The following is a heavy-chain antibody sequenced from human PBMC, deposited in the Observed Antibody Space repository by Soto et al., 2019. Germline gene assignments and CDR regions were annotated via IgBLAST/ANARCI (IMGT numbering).Heavy chain of an antibody. J-gene: IGHJ4*02. D-gene: IGHD1-20*01. CDR2: VNPNSGGS. V-gene: IGHV1-2*02. CDR1: GYSFTDFY. Sequence: QVHLVQSGAEVRQPGASVRVSCKASGYSFTDFYIFWVRQAPGQGPEWMAWVNPNSGGSKSAEKFKGIVSLTTDTPTTTSYLDLKNLTSDDTGVYFCSRRPITGFDLWGQGTLVIVSS. CDR3: SRRPITGFDL.